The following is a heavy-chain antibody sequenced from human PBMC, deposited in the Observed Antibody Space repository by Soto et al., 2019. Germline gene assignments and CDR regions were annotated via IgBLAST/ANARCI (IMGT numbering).Heavy chain of an antibody. D-gene: IGHD5-12*01. CDR1: GDSVSSASAT. CDR3: ARDGSGYQWYFDV. J-gene: IGHJ2*01. Sequence: QVQLQQSGPGLVKPSQTLSLICAISGDSVSSASATWSWIRQSPSGRLEWLGRTYYRTKWHNDYAVSVKSRIAIIPDTSNNQLSLQLSSVTLEDTAVYFCARDGSGYQWYFDVWGRGSLVTVSS. V-gene: IGHV6-1*01. CDR2: TYYRTKWHN.